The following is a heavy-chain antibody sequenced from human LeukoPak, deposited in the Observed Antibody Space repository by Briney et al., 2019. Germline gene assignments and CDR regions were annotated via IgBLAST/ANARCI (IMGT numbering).Heavy chain of an antibody. CDR2: INPSGTT. D-gene: IGHD5-24*01. CDR3: ARGGYNPHFDY. V-gene: IGHV1-46*01. J-gene: IGHJ4*02. Sequence: ASVKVSCKASGHTFSSYYMYWVRQAPGQGLEWMGIINPSGTTGYAQKFQGRVTMTGDTSTSTVYMELSSLRSEDTAMYYCARGGYNPHFDYWGQGTLVTVSS. CDR1: GHTFSSYY.